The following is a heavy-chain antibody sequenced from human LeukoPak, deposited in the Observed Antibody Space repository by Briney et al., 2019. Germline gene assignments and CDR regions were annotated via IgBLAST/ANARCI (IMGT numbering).Heavy chain of an antibody. J-gene: IGHJ4*02. CDR3: TTDRVGY. CDR2: IKTKTDGETT. CDR1: GFTFTDAW. Sequence: NPRGSLRLSCEASGFTFTDAWMSWVRQAPGKGLEWVGRIKTKTDGETTDYAAAVTGRFTISRDDSKNTVYLQMNSLTSDDTGVYYCTTDRVGYWGQGTLASVSS. V-gene: IGHV3-15*01.